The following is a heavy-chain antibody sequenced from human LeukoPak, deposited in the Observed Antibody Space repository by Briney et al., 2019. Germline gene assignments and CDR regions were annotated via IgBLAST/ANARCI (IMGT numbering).Heavy chain of an antibody. CDR2: IGARGSLT. Sequence: GGCLRLSCAASGLTFSSYAMNWVRRAPGKGLEWVSVIGARGSLTHYADSVKGRFTISSDNSKNTLYLQMNSLRAEDTALYYCVKESNGFHIWGLGTMVTVSS. CDR3: VKESNGFHI. J-gene: IGHJ3*02. V-gene: IGHV3-23*01. CDR1: GLTFSSYA.